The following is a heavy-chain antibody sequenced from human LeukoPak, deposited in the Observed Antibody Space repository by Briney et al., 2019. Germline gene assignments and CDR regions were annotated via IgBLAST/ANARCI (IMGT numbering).Heavy chain of an antibody. V-gene: IGHV4-59*08. D-gene: IGHD2-15*01. J-gene: IGHJ4*02. CDR2: IYYSGSA. Sequence: TASETLSLTCTVSGGSTSSYYWNWIRQPPGKGLEWMGYIYYSGSANYNPSLKSRVSISVDTSKNQFSLKLSSATAADTAVYYCARSAYCSGGSCYATGLFAYWGQGTPVTVSS. CDR3: ARSAYCSGGSCYATGLFAY. CDR1: GGSTSSYY.